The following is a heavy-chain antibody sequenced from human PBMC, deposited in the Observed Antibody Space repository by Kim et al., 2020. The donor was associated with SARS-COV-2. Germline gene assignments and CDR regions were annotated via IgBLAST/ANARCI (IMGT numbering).Heavy chain of an antibody. CDR1: GGSISSSNY. CDR2: ISYSGTT. J-gene: IGHJ3*02. Sequence: SETLSLTCTVSGGSISSSNYWGWIRQPPGKGLEWIATISYSGTTYYNPSLGSRVTISLDTSNNRFSLKLTSVIATDTAMYYCARHYSLSTWSTEYAFD. D-gene: IGHD2-15*01. V-gene: IGHV4-39*01. CDR3: ARHYSLSTWSTEYAFD.